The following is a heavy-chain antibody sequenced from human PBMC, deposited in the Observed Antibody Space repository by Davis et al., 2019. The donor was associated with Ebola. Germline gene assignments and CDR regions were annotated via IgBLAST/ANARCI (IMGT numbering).Heavy chain of an antibody. J-gene: IGHJ3*02. CDR3: ARDRVSSSWYLDAFDI. V-gene: IGHV3-21*01. Sequence: PGGSLRLSCAASGFTFSSYSINWVRQAPGKGLEWVSSISRSSSYIYYADSVKGRFTISRDNAKNSLYLQMNSLRAEDTAVYYCARDRVSSSWYLDAFDIWGQGTMVTVSS. D-gene: IGHD6-13*01. CDR2: ISRSSSYI. CDR1: GFTFSSYS.